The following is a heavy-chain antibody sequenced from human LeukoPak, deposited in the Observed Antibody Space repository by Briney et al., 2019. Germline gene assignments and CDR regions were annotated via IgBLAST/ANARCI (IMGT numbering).Heavy chain of an antibody. V-gene: IGHV1-46*01. Sequence: ASVKVSCKASGYTFTSYYMHWVRQAPGQGLEWMGIINPSGGSTSYAQKFQGRVTMTRDTSTSTVYMELSSLRSEDTAVHYCAVKTSGAPGGFDYWGQGTLVTVSS. J-gene: IGHJ4*02. CDR1: GYTFTSYY. D-gene: IGHD3-10*01. CDR2: INPSGGST. CDR3: AVKTSGAPGGFDY.